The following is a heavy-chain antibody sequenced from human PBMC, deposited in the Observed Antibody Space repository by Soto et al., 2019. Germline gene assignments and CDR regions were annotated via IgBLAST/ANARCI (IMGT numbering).Heavy chain of an antibody. V-gene: IGHV3-74*01. CDR3: ALATGSNHPFDY. CDR2: ISTDGSST. CDR1: GFSFSTYW. J-gene: IGHJ4*02. D-gene: IGHD2-2*01. Sequence: EVQLVESGGGLVQPGGSLRLSCAATGFSFSTYWMHWVRQGPGKGLVWVSRISTDGSSTTYADSVKGRFTISRDNAKNTLYLQMNSLSADDTAVYYCALATGSNHPFDYWGQGTLVTVSS.